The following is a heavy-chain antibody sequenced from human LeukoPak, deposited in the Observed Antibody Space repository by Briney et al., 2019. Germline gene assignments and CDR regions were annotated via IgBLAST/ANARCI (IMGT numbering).Heavy chain of an antibody. Sequence: SETLSLTCTVSGGSISSYYWSWIRQPPGKGLEWIGSIYYSGSTYYNPSLKSRVTISVDTSKNQFSLKLSSVTAADTAVYYCARGTHDYTASPLDYWGQGTLVTVSS. CDR2: IYYSGST. V-gene: IGHV4-59*12. D-gene: IGHD4-11*01. CDR1: GGSISSYY. CDR3: ARGTHDYTASPLDY. J-gene: IGHJ4*02.